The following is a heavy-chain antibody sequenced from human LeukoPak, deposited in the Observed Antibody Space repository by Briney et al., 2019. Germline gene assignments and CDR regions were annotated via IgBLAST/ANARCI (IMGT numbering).Heavy chain of an antibody. J-gene: IGHJ4*02. CDR2: ISWDGGST. Sequence: GGSLRLSCAASGFTFDDYAMHWVRQAPGKGLEWVSLISWDGGSTYYADSVKGRFTISRENAKNSLYLQMNSLRAGDTAVYYCARVGYDSSGYSHWGQGTLVTVSS. V-gene: IGHV3-43D*03. CDR3: ARVGYDSSGYSH. CDR1: GFTFDDYA. D-gene: IGHD3-22*01.